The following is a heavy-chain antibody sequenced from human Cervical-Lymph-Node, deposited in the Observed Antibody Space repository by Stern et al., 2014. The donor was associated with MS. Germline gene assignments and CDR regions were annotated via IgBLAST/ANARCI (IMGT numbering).Heavy chain of an antibody. V-gene: IGHV3-33*01. CDR2: IWYDGSNK. Sequence: VQLVESGGGVVQPGRSLRLSCAASGFTFSSYGMHWVRQAPGKGLEWVAVIWYDGSNKYYADSVKGRFTISRDNSKNTLYLQMNSLRAEDTAVYYCARDPNFSSWPELWGQGTLVTVSS. CDR3: ARDPNFSSWPEL. CDR1: GFTFSSYG. J-gene: IGHJ4*02. D-gene: IGHD4/OR15-4a*01.